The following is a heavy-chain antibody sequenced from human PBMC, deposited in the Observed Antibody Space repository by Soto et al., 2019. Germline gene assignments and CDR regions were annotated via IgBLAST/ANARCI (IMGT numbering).Heavy chain of an antibody. CDR1: GYTFTSYN. CDR3: ARAAGRFGDLLWFDP. J-gene: IGHJ5*02. V-gene: IGHV1-46*01. CDR2: INPRGFFT. D-gene: IGHD3-10*01. Sequence: QVQLVQSGAEVKKPGASVKVSCKASGYTFTSYNIHWVRQAPGQGLEWVGMINPRGFFTTYAQNFQGRADMTGDTFTSVVYMELTNLRSADTAAYYCARAAGRFGDLLWFDPWGQGNLVCVSS.